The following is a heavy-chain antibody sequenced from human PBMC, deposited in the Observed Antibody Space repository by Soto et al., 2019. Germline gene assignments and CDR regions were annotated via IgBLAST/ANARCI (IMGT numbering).Heavy chain of an antibody. J-gene: IGHJ3*02. CDR2: IYHSGST. CDR3: ATYRKFFQI. CDR1: GYSISSGYY. V-gene: IGHV4-38-2*01. Sequence: KPSETLSLTCAVSGYSISSGYYWGWIRQPPGKGLEWIGSIYHSGSTYYNSSLKSRVTISVDRSKNHFFLNLTSVTAADTAVYYCATYRKFFQIWGQGTKVTVSS.